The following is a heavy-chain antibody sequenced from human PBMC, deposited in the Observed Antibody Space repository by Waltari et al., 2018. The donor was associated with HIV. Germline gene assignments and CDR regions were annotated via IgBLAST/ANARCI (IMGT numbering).Heavy chain of an antibody. D-gene: IGHD3-9*01. CDR3: AKDRQKIGYYDILTGYLDY. V-gene: IGHV3-30*18. CDR2: ISYDGSNK. Sequence: QVQLVESGGGVVQPRRSLRLSCAAAGFTFSRYCMPWVRQAPGKGLEWVAVISYDGSNKYYADSVKGRFTISRDNSKNTLYLQMNSLRAEDTAVYYCAKDRQKIGYYDILTGYLDYWGQGTLVTVSS. J-gene: IGHJ4*02. CDR1: GFTFSRYC.